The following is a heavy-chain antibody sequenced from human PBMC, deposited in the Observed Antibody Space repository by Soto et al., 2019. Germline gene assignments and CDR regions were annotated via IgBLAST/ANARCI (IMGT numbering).Heavy chain of an antibody. CDR2: VSKDGNEK. CDR3: VTEGAAGYFPN. D-gene: IGHD3-22*01. CDR1: GFTSSSYA. V-gene: IGHV3-30-3*01. Sequence: SGGSLRLSCAASGFTSSSYAMSWVRQAPGKGLEWVALVSKDGNEKHYADSVKGRFTISRDNSRNMVFLQLSSLKDEDTAVYYCVTEGAAGYFPNWGQGTLVTVSS. J-gene: IGHJ4*02.